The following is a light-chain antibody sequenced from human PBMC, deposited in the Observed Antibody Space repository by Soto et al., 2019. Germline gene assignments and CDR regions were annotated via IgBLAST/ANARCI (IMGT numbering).Light chain of an antibody. V-gene: IGKV1-39*01. CDR1: QSISSY. CDR3: QQYNSYPWT. Sequence: DIQMKKSPASLSASVGDRVSITCRASQSISSYLNLYQQKPGKAPKLLIYAASSLQSGVPSRFSGSGSGTEFTLTISSLQPDDFATYYCQQYNSYPWTFGQGTKVDIK. J-gene: IGKJ1*01. CDR2: AAS.